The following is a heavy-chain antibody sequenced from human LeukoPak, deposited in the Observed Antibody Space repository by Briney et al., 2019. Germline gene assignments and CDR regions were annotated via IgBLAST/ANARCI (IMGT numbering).Heavy chain of an antibody. V-gene: IGHV4-59*01. J-gene: IGHJ4*02. CDR2: IYYSGST. D-gene: IGHD3-10*01. CDR1: GGSISSYY. Sequence: SETLSLTCTVSGGSISSYYWSWIRQPPGKGLEWIGYIYYSGSTNYNPSLKSRVTISVDTSKNQFSLKLSSVTAADTAVYYCARSYYYGSGSGPLFDYWGRGTLVTVSS. CDR3: ARSYYYGSGSGPLFDY.